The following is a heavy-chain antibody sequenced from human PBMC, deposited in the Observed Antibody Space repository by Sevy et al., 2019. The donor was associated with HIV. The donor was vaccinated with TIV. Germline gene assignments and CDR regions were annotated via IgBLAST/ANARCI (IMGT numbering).Heavy chain of an antibody. Sequence: SGPTLVNPAQTLTLTCSFSGFSLNTSGVGVGWIRLPPGKALEWLELIFWDEEKRYSPPLKNRLTFTQDTSKNHVVLTMTNIEPVDTATYYCTRFLKNDYTNYFGSWDHGSLVPVS. CDR3: TRFLKNDYTNYFGS. V-gene: IGHV2-5*02. D-gene: IGHD4-4*01. CDR2: IFWDEEK. CDR1: GFSLNTSGVG. J-gene: IGHJ4*01.